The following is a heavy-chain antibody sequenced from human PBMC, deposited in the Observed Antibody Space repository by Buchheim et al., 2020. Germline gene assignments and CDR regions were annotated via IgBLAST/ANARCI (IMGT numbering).Heavy chain of an antibody. V-gene: IGHV3-11*01. CDR2: ISSSGSII. D-gene: IGHD6-19*01. CDR3: TRDRRSGWYETSPIDY. CDR1: GFTFSDYY. Sequence: QVQLVESGGDLVKPGGSLRLSCAASGFTFSDYYMSWIRQAPGKGLEWVSYISSSGSIIYYADSVRGRFTISRDNAKNSLYLQMNSLRVEDTAVYYCTRDRRSGWYETSPIDYWGQGTL. J-gene: IGHJ4*02.